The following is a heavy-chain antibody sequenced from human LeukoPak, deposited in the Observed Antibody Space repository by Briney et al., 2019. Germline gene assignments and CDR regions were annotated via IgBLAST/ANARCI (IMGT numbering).Heavy chain of an antibody. Sequence: KTSETLSLTCTVSGGSISGYYWTWIRQPPGKGLDWVANIYNSGTSNYNPSLRSRLTISVDTSKNQVSLRLTSVTAADTAIYYCARHFGSTQDYFDFWGQGILVTVSS. V-gene: IGHV4-59*08. CDR2: IYNSGTS. CDR1: GGSISGYY. J-gene: IGHJ4*02. CDR3: ARHFGSTQDYFDF. D-gene: IGHD3-16*01.